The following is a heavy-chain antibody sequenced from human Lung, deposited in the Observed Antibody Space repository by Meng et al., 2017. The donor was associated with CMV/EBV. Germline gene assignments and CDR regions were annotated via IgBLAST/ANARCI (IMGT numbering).Heavy chain of an antibody. Sequence: QVRLRASGQGRCKPSETRPLPCTVSGGSIRSYSWSWIRQPPGKGLEWIGYIYYSGSTNYNPSLKSRVTISVDTSKNQFSLKLSSVTAADTAVYYCAREEGIGGFDPWGQGTLVTVSS. D-gene: IGHD3-10*01. CDR1: GGSIRSYS. J-gene: IGHJ5*02. V-gene: IGHV4-59*01. CDR2: IYYSGST. CDR3: AREEGIGGFDP.